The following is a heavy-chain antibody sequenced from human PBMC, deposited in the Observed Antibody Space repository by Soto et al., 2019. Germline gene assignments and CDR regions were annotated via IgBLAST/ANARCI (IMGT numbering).Heavy chain of an antibody. J-gene: IGHJ4*02. CDR1: GGSISSSNW. CDR3: ASFPATSDFAY. V-gene: IGHV4-4*02. D-gene: IGHD2-2*01. Sequence: QVQLQESGPGLVKPSGTLSLTCAVSGGSISSSNWWSWVRQPPGKGLEWIGEIYHSGSTNHNPSLKRRVPISVDKSKNQFSRKLSSVPAADTAVYYCASFPATSDFAYWGQGTLVTVSS. CDR2: IYHSGST.